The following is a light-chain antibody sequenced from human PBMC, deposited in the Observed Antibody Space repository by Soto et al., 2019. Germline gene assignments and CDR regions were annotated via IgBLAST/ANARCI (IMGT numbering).Light chain of an antibody. CDR1: QSVRSN. V-gene: IGKV3-15*01. CDR2: DAS. J-gene: IGKJ4*01. CDR3: QQYINWPPLT. Sequence: EIVLTQSPATLSVSPGERATLSCRASQSVRSNLAWYQQKPGQAPRLLIFDASTRATNIPARFTGSGSGTEFTLTISSLQSEDFAVYYCQQYINWPPLTFGGGTKVDIK.